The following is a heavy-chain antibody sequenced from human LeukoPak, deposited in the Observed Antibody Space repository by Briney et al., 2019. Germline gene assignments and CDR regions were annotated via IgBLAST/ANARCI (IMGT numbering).Heavy chain of an antibody. V-gene: IGHV3-9*01. J-gene: IGHJ4*02. CDR3: AGDDHSVLTDNFDY. D-gene: IGHD3-9*01. CDR1: GFTFGDYA. Sequence: GGSLRLSCAASGFTFGDYAMHWVRQAPGKGLEWVSGINWDDGGIVYAQSVRGRFTISRDNAKNTMYLQMNSLRPEDTALYYCAGDDHSVLTDNFDYWGQGTLVTVSS. CDR2: INWDDGGI.